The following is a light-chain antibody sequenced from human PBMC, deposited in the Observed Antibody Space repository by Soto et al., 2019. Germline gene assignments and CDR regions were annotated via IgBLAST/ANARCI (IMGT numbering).Light chain of an antibody. CDR3: SSYAGSKYV. J-gene: IGLJ1*01. V-gene: IGLV2-8*01. CDR2: EVS. CDR1: SSDVGGYNY. Sequence: ALTQPPSASGSPGQSVTISCTGTSSDVGGYNYVSWYQQHPGKAPKLMIYEVSKRPSGVPDRFSGSKSGNTASLTVSGLQAEDEADYYCSSYAGSKYVFGTGTKVTVL.